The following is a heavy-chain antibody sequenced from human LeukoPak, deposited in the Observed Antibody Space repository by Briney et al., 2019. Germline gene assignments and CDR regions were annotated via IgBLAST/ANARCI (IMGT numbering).Heavy chain of an antibody. V-gene: IGHV5-51*01. J-gene: IGHJ4*02. CDR3: ARHYYDIVTGYYIDY. CDR1: GYSFTSYW. Sequence: GESLKISCKGSGYSFTSYWIGWVRQMPGKGLEWMGIIYPGDSDTRYSPSFQGQVTISADKYISTAYLQWSSLKASDTAMYYCARHYYDIVTGYYIDYWGQGTLVTVSS. D-gene: IGHD3-9*01. CDR2: IYPGDSDT.